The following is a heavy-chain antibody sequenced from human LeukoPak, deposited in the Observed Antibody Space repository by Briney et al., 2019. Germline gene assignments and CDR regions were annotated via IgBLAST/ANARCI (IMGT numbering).Heavy chain of an antibody. V-gene: IGHV3-30*02. D-gene: IGHD3-22*01. J-gene: IGHJ4*02. CDR3: AKDISGYLPYRLDY. Sequence: GGSLRLSCAASGFTFSNYGMHWVRQAPGKGLEWVAFIRYDGSNKYFADSVKGRFTISRDNSNNMLFLQMNSLRPEDTAVYYCAKDISGYLPYRLDYWGQGTLVTVSS. CDR2: IRYDGSNK. CDR1: GFTFSNYG.